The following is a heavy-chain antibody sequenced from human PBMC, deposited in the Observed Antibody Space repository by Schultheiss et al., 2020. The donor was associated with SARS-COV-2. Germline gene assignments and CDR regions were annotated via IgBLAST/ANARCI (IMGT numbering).Heavy chain of an antibody. V-gene: IGHV4-34*01. J-gene: IGHJ6*03. Sequence: GSLRLSCAASGFTFSSYSMNWVRQAPGKGLEWIGEINRGGSTTYNPSLKGRVSISVDSSKNHFSLKVTSVSAADTALYYCARAERGYSYDNKYYYYMDVWGTGTAVTVSS. CDR3: ARAERGYSYDNKYYYYMDV. D-gene: IGHD5-18*01. CDR2: INRGGST. CDR1: GFTFSSYS.